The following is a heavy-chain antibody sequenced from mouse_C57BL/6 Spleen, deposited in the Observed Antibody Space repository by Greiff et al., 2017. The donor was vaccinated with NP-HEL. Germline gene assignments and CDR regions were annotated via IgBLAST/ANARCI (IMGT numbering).Heavy chain of an antibody. CDR1: GYTFTDYY. Sequence: VQLQQSGPVLVKPGASVKMSCKASGYTFTDYYMNWVKQSHGKSLEWIGVINPYNGGTSYNQKFKGKATLTVDKSSSTAYMELNSLTSEDSAVYYCATLGTTVVAPFDYWGQGTTLTVSS. CDR2: INPYNGGT. J-gene: IGHJ2*01. CDR3: ATLGTTVVAPFDY. V-gene: IGHV1-19*01. D-gene: IGHD1-1*01.